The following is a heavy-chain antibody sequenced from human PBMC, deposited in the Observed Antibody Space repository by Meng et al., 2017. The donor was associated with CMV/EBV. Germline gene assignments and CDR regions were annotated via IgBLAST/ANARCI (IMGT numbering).Heavy chain of an antibody. Sequence: QGQLVESGGCLVKPGGSLRLSCAASGFTFSDYYMSWIRQAPGKGLEWVSYISSSSSYTNYADSVKGRFTISRDNAKNSLYLQMNSLRAEDTAVYYCARVSVVPAAMSDWYFDLWGRGTLVTVSS. J-gene: IGHJ2*01. CDR2: ISSSSSYT. D-gene: IGHD2-2*01. V-gene: IGHV3-11*05. CDR1: GFTFSDYY. CDR3: ARVSVVPAAMSDWYFDL.